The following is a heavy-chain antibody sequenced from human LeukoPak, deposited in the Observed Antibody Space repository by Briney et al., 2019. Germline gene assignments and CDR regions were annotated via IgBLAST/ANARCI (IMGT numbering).Heavy chain of an antibody. CDR2: IYHSGST. Sequence: PSETLSLTCTVSGYSISSGYYWGWIRQPPGKGLEWIGSIYHSGSTYYNPSLKSRVTISVDTSKNQFSLQLNSVTPEDTAVYYCARSPEGGVFGWYFDLWGRGTLVTVSS. V-gene: IGHV4-38-2*02. D-gene: IGHD6-13*01. J-gene: IGHJ2*01. CDR3: ARSPEGGVFGWYFDL. CDR1: GYSISSGYY.